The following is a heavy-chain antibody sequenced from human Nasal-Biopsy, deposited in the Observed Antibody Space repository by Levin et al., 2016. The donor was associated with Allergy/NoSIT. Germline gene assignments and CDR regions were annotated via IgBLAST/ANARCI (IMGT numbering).Heavy chain of an antibody. CDR2: IYSSGST. V-gene: IGHV4-4*07. Sequence: SETLSLTCTVSGGSINSYSWNWIRQPAGKGLEWIGRIYSSGSTNYNPSLKSRVTMSVDKSRNQFSLRLTSVSAADTAVYYCARDPELTGRIEDAFDIWGQGTMVTVSS. D-gene: IGHD7-27*01. CDR1: GGSINSYS. CDR3: ARDPELTGRIEDAFDI. J-gene: IGHJ3*02.